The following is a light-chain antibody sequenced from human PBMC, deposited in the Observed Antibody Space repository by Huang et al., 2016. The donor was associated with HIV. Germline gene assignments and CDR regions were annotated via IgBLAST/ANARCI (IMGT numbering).Light chain of an antibody. CDR1: QDIRNY. CDR2: DAS. J-gene: IGKJ2*01. Sequence: DIQMTQSPSSLSASVGDRVTITCQASQDIRNYLNWYQQKPGKARKLLIYDASNLERGVPSRFSGSGSGTDFTLTISSLQVEDIATYYCQQFDSAPMYTFGQGTKLEI. CDR3: QQFDSAPMYT. V-gene: IGKV1-33*01.